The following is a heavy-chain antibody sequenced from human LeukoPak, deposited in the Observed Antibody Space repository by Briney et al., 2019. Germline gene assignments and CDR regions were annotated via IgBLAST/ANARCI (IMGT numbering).Heavy chain of an antibody. D-gene: IGHD2-2*01. J-gene: IGHJ5*02. CDR3: ARAAGTSSYYWFDP. CDR1: GDSISNYY. V-gene: IGHV4-59*01. Sequence: SETLSLTCTVSGDSISNYYWSWIRQPPGKGLERIGHIYYSGSTNYNPSLKSRVTVSVDTSKNQFSLKLSSVTAADTAVYYCARAAGTSSYYWFDPWGQGTLVTVSS. CDR2: IYYSGST.